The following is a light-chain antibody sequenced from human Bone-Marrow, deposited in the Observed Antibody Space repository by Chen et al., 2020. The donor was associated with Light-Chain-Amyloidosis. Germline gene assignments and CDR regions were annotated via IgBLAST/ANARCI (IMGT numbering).Light chain of an antibody. CDR3: QSADSSGTYEVI. CDR2: RDT. Sequence: SYELTQPPSVSVSPGQTARITCSGDDLPTKYAYWYQQKPGKAPVLVIHRDTERPSGISERFSGSSSVTTATLTISGVQAEDEADYHCQSADSSGTYEVIFGGGTKLTVL. V-gene: IGLV3-25*03. J-gene: IGLJ2*01. CDR1: DLPTKY.